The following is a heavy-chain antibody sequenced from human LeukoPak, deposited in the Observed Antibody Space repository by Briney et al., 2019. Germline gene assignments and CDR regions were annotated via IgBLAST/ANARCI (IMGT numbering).Heavy chain of an antibody. D-gene: IGHD6-6*01. V-gene: IGHV1-69*13. CDR1: GGTFSSYA. Sequence: SVKVSCKASGGTFSSYAISWVRQAPGQGLEWMGGIIPIFGTANYAQKFQGRVTITADESTSTAYMELSSLRSEDTAVYYCARDYIEYSSSSGHYFDYWGQGTLVTVSS. CDR3: ARDYIEYSSSSGHYFDY. CDR2: IIPIFGTA. J-gene: IGHJ4*02.